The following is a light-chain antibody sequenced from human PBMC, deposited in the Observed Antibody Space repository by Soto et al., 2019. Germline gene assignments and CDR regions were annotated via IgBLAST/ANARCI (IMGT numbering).Light chain of an antibody. J-gene: IGLJ1*01. Sequence: QSALTQPASMSGSPGQSITISCTGTSSDVGGYNFVSWYQQHPDKAPKLMLYEVTKRPSGVSDRFSGSKSGNTASLTISGXXXXXXXDYYCSSYTSRDTRVFGTGTKLTVL. V-gene: IGLV2-14*01. CDR3: SSYTSRDTRV. CDR1: SSDVGGYNF. CDR2: EVT.